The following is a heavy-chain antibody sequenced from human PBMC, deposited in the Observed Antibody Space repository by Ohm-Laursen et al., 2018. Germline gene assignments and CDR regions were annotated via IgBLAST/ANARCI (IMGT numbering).Heavy chain of an antibody. Sequence: SVKVSCKASGNTFTGYYMHWVRQAPGQGLEWMGWINPNNGGTNYAQKFQVRVTMTRDTSTSTAYMELSRLTSDDTAVYYCAREPGRSGTYYYAFDIWGQGTSVTVSS. J-gene: IGHJ3*02. V-gene: IGHV1-2*02. CDR2: INPNNGGT. D-gene: IGHD1-26*01. CDR3: AREPGRSGTYYYAFDI. CDR1: GNTFTGYY.